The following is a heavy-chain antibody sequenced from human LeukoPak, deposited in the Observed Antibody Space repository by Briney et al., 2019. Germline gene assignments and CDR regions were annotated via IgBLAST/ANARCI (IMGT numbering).Heavy chain of an antibody. V-gene: IGHV5-51*01. CDR1: GYSFTNYW. J-gene: IGHJ4*02. CDR2: IFPGDSDI. CDR3: ARSTKLDY. Sequence: GESLQISCKASGYSFTNYWIGWVRQMPGKGLEWMGIIFPGDSDIRYSPSFQGQVTISADKSISTAYLQWSSLKASDTAMYYCARSTKLDYWGQGTVVTVSS. D-gene: IGHD1-1*01.